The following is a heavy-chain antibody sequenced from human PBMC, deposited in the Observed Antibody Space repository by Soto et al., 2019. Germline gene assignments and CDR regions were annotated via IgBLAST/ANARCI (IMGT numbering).Heavy chain of an antibody. CDR2: TYYRSKWYN. CDR1: GDSVSSNSAA. J-gene: IGHJ6*03. V-gene: IGHV6-1*01. CDR3: ARVLRITIFGVVIRYMDV. D-gene: IGHD3-3*01. Sequence: KQSQTLSLTCAISGDSVSSNSAAWNWIRQSPSRGLEWLGRTYYRSKWYNDYAVSVKSRITINPDTSKNQFSLQLNSVTPEDTAVYYCARVLRITIFGVVIRYMDVWGKGTTVTVSS.